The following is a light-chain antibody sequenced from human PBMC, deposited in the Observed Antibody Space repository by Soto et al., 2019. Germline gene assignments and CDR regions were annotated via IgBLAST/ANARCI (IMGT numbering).Light chain of an antibody. CDR2: KAS. CDR1: QSVNNW. CDR3: QQYSTYSMYT. J-gene: IGKJ2*01. Sequence: DIQMTQSPSTLSASVGDRVTITCRASQSVNNWLAWYQQKPGKAPNLLIYKASFLESGVPSRFSGSGSGTEFTLTISSLQPDDSATYYCQQYSTYSMYTFGQGTKLEIK. V-gene: IGKV1-5*03.